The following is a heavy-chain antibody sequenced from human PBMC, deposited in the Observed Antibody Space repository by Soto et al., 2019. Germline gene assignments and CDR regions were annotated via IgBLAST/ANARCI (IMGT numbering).Heavy chain of an antibody. V-gene: IGHV3-74*01. D-gene: IGHD5-12*01. CDR2: TSGDGTFT. Sequence: HPGGSLRLSCAASGFTFDNYWMHWVRQAPGKGLVWVSRTSGDGTFTGYADSVEGRFTISRDNAKNTLYLQMNSLRAEDSAVYYCTRGGTVYDLVLDVWGTGTTVTVSS. CDR1: GFTFDNYW. J-gene: IGHJ6*04. CDR3: TRGGTVYDLVLDV.